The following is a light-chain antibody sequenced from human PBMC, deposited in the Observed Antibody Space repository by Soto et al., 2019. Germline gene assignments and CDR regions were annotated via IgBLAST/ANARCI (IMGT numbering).Light chain of an antibody. Sequence: EIVMTQSPATLSVSPGERATLSCRASQSVATSYLAWYQQRPGQAPRLLIYGASTRATGIPDRFNGSGSGTDFTLTISRLEPEDFAVYYCQQYGSSLYTFGQGTKVDIK. J-gene: IGKJ2*01. CDR3: QQYGSSLYT. CDR1: QSVATSY. V-gene: IGKV3-20*01. CDR2: GAS.